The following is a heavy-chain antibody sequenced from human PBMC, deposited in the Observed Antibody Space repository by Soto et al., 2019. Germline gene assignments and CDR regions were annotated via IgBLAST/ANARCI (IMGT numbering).Heavy chain of an antibody. V-gene: IGHV3-48*03. CDR1: GFTFSSYE. D-gene: IGHD6-19*01. Sequence: EVQLVESGGGLVQPGGSLRLSCAASGFTFSSYEMNWVRQAPGKGLEWVSYISSSGSTIYYADSVKGRFTISRDNAKNSLYLQRNSLRAEDTAVYYCARGGSRGGWYVYCFDYWGQGTLVTVSS. CDR3: ARGGSRGGWYVYCFDY. CDR2: ISSSGSTI. J-gene: IGHJ4*02.